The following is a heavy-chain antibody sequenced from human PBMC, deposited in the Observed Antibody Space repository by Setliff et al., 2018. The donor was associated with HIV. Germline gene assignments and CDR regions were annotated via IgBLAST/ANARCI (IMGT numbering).Heavy chain of an antibody. CDR3: TRDKGYAFDI. V-gene: IGHV3-49*04. D-gene: IGHD5-18*01. CDR2: IRSKAYGGTT. Sequence: GVLRLSCTASGFTFGDYAMSWVRQAPGKGLEWVGFIRSKAYGGTTEYAASVKDRFTVSRDDSKSIAYLQINSLKTEDTAVYYCTRDKGYAFDIWGQGTMVTASS. CDR1: GFTFGDYA. J-gene: IGHJ3*02.